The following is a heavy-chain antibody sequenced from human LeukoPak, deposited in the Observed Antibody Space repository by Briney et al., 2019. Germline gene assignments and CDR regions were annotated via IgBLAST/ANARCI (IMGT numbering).Heavy chain of an antibody. CDR1: GGTFSSYA. J-gene: IGHJ6*02. D-gene: IGHD3-9*01. CDR3: ARDLYYDILTGYYYYYYYGMDV. V-gene: IGHV1-69*04. CDR2: IIPILGIA. Sequence: SVKVSCKASGGTFSSYAISWVRQAPGQGLEWMGRIIPILGIANYAQKFQGRVTITADKSTSTAYMELSSLRSEDTAVYYCARDLYYDILTGYYYYYYYGMDVWGQGTTVTVSS.